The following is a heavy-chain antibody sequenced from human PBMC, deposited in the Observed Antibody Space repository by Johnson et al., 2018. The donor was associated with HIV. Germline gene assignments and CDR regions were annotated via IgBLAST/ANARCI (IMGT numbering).Heavy chain of an antibody. V-gene: IGHV3-11*01. CDR1: GFTVSSSY. D-gene: IGHD1-26*01. CDR3: VRGSGSYYLVKGAFDI. J-gene: IGHJ3*02. CDR2: ISSSGSTI. Sequence: QVQLVESGGGLVQPGGSLRLSCAASGFTVSSSYMSWVRQAPGKGLEWVSYISSSGSTIYYADSVKGRFTISRDNSKNTLDLQMNSLRAEDTAVYYCVRGSGSYYLVKGAFDIWGQGTMVTVSS.